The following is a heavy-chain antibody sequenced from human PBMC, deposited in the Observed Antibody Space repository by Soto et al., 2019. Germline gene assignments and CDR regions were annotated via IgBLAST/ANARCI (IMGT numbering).Heavy chain of an antibody. CDR3: AGGTYDFWFRYYYGMDV. CDR2: ISYDGSNK. CDR1: GFTFSSYG. D-gene: IGHD3-3*01. Sequence: PGGSLRLSCAASGFTFSSYGMHWVRQAPGKGLEWVAVISYDGSNKYYADSVKGRFTISRDNSKNTLYLQMNSLRAEDTAVYYCAGGTYDFWFRYYYGMDVWGQGTTVTVSS. V-gene: IGHV3-30*03. J-gene: IGHJ6*02.